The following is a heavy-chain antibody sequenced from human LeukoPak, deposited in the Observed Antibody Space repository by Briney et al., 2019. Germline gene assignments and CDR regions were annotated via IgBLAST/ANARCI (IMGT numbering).Heavy chain of an antibody. Sequence: PSETLSLTCTVSGSISGYYWSWIRQPPGKGLEWIGYIYTSGSTNYNPSLESRVTISVDTSKNQFSLDLSSVTAADTAVYYCARGEVGGSYGIAFDYWGQGTLVTVSS. J-gene: IGHJ4*02. D-gene: IGHD1-26*01. CDR3: ARGEVGGSYGIAFDY. V-gene: IGHV4-4*09. CDR1: GSISGYY. CDR2: IYTSGST.